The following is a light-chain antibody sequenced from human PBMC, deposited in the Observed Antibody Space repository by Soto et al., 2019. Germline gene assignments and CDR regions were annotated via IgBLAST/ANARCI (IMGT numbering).Light chain of an antibody. Sequence: EIVLTQSPATLSLSAGERVTLSCRSSQSVDTMVAWYQQQVGRTPRLLIYETSSRATGVPARFSGSGSGTDFTLTISRLVPEDFAIYFCQVRSDWPPFKYTFGQGTKLAFK. CDR2: ETS. CDR1: QSVDTM. V-gene: IGKV3-11*01. J-gene: IGKJ2*01. CDR3: QVRSDWPPFKYT.